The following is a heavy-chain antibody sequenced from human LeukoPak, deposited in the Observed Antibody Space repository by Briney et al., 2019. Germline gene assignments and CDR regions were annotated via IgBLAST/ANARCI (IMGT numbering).Heavy chain of an antibody. CDR3: ASSLAAAGPYYFDS. Sequence: SETLSLTCTVSGGSISSYYWSWIRQPPGKGLEWIGYIYYSGATNYNPSLNSRVTISVDTSKNQFSLKLTSVTAADTAVCYCASSLAAAGPYYFDSWGQGTLVTVSS. D-gene: IGHD6-13*01. V-gene: IGHV4-59*01. CDR1: GGSISSYY. CDR2: IYYSGAT. J-gene: IGHJ4*02.